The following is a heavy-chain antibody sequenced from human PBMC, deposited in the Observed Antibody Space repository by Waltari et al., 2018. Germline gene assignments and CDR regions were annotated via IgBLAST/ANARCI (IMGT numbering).Heavy chain of an antibody. V-gene: IGHV4-39*01. CDR1: GGPLKSSSYY. Sequence: QLLLQESGPGLVKPSETLSLTCAVSGGPLKSSSYYWGWIRQSPGKGLEWIGSIYYSGSTYYSPSLKSRVTISVDKSKNLFSLKLTFVTTADTAVYYCARSLGRFSYGPSYYFDYWGQGTLVSVSS. CDR2: IYYSGST. D-gene: IGHD7-27*01. J-gene: IGHJ4*02. CDR3: ARSLGRFSYGPSYYFDY.